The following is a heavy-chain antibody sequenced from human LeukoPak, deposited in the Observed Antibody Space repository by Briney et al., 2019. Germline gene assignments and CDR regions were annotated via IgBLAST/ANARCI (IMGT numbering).Heavy chain of an antibody. V-gene: IGHV4-30-2*01. J-gene: IGHJ4*02. CDR1: GGSVSSGSYS. CDR3: ARGDYDSSGYYYFDY. D-gene: IGHD3-22*01. CDR2: IYHSGST. Sequence: PSETLSLTCTVSGGSVSSGSYSWSWIRQPPGKGLEWIGYIYHSGSTYYNPSLKSRVTISVDRSKNQFSLKLSSVTAADTAVYYCARGDYDSSGYYYFDYWGQGTLVTVSS.